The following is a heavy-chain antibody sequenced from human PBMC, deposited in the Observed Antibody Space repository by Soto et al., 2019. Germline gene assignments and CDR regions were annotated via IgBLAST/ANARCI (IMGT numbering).Heavy chain of an antibody. CDR2: IYYSGST. CDR3: ARHEEGSGYCSSTSCNDLVFDY. D-gene: IGHD2-2*01. CDR1: GGSISSSSYY. J-gene: IGHJ4*02. Sequence: SETLSLTCTVSGGSISSSSYYWGWIRQPPGKGLEWIGSIYYSGSTYYNPSLKSRVTISVDTSKNQFSLKLSSVTAADTAVYYCARHEEGSGYCSSTSCNDLVFDYWGQGTLVTVSS. V-gene: IGHV4-39*01.